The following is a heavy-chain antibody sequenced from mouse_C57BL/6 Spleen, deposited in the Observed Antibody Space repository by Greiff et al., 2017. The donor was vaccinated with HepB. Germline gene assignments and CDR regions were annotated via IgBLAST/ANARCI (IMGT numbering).Heavy chain of an antibody. J-gene: IGHJ2*01. V-gene: IGHV1-81*01. CDR2: IYPRSGNT. CDR1: GYTFTSYG. D-gene: IGHD2-3*01. Sequence: LVESGAELARPGASVKLSCKASGYTFTSYGISWVKQRTGQGLEWIGEIYPRSGNTYYNEKFKGKATLTADKSSSTAYMELRSLTSEDSAVYFCARFDDGYYDYWGQGTTLTVSS. CDR3: ARFDDGYYDY.